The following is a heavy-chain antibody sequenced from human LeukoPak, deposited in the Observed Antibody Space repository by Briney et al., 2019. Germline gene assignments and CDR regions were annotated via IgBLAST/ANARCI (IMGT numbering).Heavy chain of an antibody. J-gene: IGHJ4*02. D-gene: IGHD1-26*01. CDR1: GGSISGGAYY. CDR3: ARVIRNSGSSPDY. Sequence: SQTLSLTCAVSGGSISGGAYYWSWIRQHPGKGLEWIGYIYYSGSTYCNPSLKSRVIVSVDMSKNQFSLKLSSVTAADTAVYYCARVIRNSGSSPDYWGQGTLVTVSS. CDR2: IYYSGST. V-gene: IGHV4-31*11.